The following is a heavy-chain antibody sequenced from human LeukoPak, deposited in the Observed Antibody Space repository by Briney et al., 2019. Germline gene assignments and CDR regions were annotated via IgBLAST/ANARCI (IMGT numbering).Heavy chain of an antibody. D-gene: IGHD1-7*01. Sequence: ASVKVSCKASGYTFTGYYMHWVRQAPGQGLEWMGWINTNTGNPTYAQGFTGRFVFSLDTSVSTAYLQISSLKAEDTAVYYCARDDWNSRNDALDIWGQGTMVTVSS. J-gene: IGHJ3*02. CDR2: INTNTGNP. CDR3: ARDDWNSRNDALDI. CDR1: GYTFTGYY. V-gene: IGHV7-4-1*02.